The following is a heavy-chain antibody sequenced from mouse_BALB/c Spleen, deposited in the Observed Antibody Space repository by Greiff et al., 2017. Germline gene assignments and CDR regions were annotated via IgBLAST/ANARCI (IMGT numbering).Heavy chain of an antibody. CDR3: ARGGYYGSPFAY. J-gene: IGHJ3*01. V-gene: IGHV1-4*01. D-gene: IGHD1-1*01. CDR1: GYTFTSYT. Sequence: VKLQESGAELARPGASVRMSCKASGYTFTSYTMHWVKQRPGQGLEWIGYINPSSGYTNYNQKFKDKATLTADKSSSTAYMQLSSLTSEDSAVYYCARGGYYGSPFAYWGQGTLVTVSA. CDR2: INPSSGYT.